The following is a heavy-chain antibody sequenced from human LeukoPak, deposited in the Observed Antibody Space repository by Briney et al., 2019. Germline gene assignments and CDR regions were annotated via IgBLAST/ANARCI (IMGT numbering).Heavy chain of an antibody. CDR2: IRNKAGNYAT. CDR1: GFTFSGSA. V-gene: IGHV3-73*01. CDR3: TGGTTITTLDY. D-gene: IGHD4-11*01. J-gene: IGHJ4*02. Sequence: PGGSLRLSCEASGFTFSGSAMHWVRQASGKGLEWVGRIRNKAGNYATEYTASVKGRFTISRDDSKNTAYLQMNSLKTEDTAVYYCTGGTTITTLDYWGQGVLVTVSS.